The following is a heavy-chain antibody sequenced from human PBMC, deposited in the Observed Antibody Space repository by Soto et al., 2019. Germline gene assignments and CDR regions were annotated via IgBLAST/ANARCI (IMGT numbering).Heavy chain of an antibody. Sequence: QVQLVQSGAEVKKPGSSVKVSCKASGGTFSSYTISWVRQAPGQGREWMGGIIPIFGTANYAQKFQGRVTITADESTSTAYMELSSLRSEDTAVYYCARSIVLVPAAISWFDPWGQGTLVTVSS. D-gene: IGHD2-2*01. CDR2: IIPIFGTA. J-gene: IGHJ5*02. V-gene: IGHV1-69*12. CDR3: ARSIVLVPAAISWFDP. CDR1: GGTFSSYT.